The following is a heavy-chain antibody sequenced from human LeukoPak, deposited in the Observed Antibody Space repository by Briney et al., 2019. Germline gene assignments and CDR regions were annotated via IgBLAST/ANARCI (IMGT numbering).Heavy chain of an antibody. D-gene: IGHD2-8*02. J-gene: IGHJ4*02. Sequence: SQTLSFTCAISGDSVSSNTVTWNWIRQSPSRGLEWLGRTYYRSKWSNDYAVSVKSRIIINPDTSKNQFSLQLDSVTPEDTAVYYCVRVTGGVFDYWGPGTLVTVSS. CDR1: GDSVSSNTVT. CDR2: TYYRSKWSN. CDR3: VRVTGGVFDY. V-gene: IGHV6-1*01.